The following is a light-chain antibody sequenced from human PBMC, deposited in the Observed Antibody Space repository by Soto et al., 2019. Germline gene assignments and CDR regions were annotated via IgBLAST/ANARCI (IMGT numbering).Light chain of an antibody. CDR1: QGISSA. CDR3: QQFNNYLLT. V-gene: IGKV1D-13*01. Sequence: AIQLTQSPSSLSASVGDRVTITWRASQGISSALAWYQQKPGKARKLLIYDAPSLESGVPSRLSGSGSGTDFTLTISSLQPEDFATYYCQQFNNYLLTFGGGTKVDIK. J-gene: IGKJ4*01. CDR2: DAP.